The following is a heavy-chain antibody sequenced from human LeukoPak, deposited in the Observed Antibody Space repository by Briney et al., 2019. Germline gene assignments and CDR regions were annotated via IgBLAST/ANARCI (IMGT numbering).Heavy chain of an antibody. CDR3: ARDLGRRDTATMS. J-gene: IGHJ4*02. Sequence: GASVKVSCKASGYTCTGYYMHWVRQAPGQGLEWMGRINPNSGGTNYAQKFQGRVTMTRDTSISTAYMELSRLRSDDTAVYYCARDLGRRDTATMSWGQGTLVTVSS. V-gene: IGHV1-2*06. CDR2: INPNSGGT. CDR1: GYTCTGYY. D-gene: IGHD5-18*01.